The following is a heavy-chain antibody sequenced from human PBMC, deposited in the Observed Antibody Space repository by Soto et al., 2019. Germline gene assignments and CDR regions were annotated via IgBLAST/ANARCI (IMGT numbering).Heavy chain of an antibody. CDR2: ISSSGSTI. Sequence: EVQLVESGGGLVQPGGSLRLSCAASGFTFSSYEMNWVRQAPGKGLEWVSYISSSGSTIYYADSVKGRFTISRDNAKNSLYLQMNSLSAADTPVYYCARAISIAVAGQFDYWGQGTLVTVSS. CDR1: GFTFSSYE. D-gene: IGHD6-19*01. J-gene: IGHJ4*02. V-gene: IGHV3-48*03. CDR3: ARAISIAVAGQFDY.